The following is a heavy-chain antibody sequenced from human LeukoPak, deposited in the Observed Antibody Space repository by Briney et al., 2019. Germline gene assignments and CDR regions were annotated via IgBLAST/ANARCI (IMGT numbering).Heavy chain of an antibody. J-gene: IGHJ3*02. CDR1: GFTFSTYW. CDR3: AAGNTFDI. V-gene: IGHV3-7*01. CDR2: MKQDGSQI. D-gene: IGHD3-10*01. Sequence: PGGSLRLSCAASGFTFSTYWITWVRQAPGKGLEWVANMKQDGSQIYYVDSVKGRLTISRDSTKNSLYLQMNSLRAEDTALYYCAAGNTFDIWGQGTMVTVSS.